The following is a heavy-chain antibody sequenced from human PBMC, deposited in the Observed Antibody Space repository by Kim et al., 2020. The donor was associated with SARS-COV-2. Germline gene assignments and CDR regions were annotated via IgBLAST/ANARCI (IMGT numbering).Heavy chain of an antibody. CDR1: GFTFSSYG. CDR2: IWYDGSNK. D-gene: IGHD3-3*02. CDR3: ARGSFLGLDPWDAFDI. Sequence: GGSLRLSCAASGFTFSSYGMHWVRQAPGKGLEWVAVIWYDGSNKYYADSVKGRFTISRDNSKNTLYLQMNSLRAEDTAVYYCARGSFLGLDPWDAFDIWGQGTMVTVSS. J-gene: IGHJ3*02. V-gene: IGHV3-33*01.